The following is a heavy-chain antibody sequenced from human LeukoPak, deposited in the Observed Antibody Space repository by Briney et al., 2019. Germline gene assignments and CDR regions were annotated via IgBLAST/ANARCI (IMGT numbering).Heavy chain of an antibody. CDR2: INTNTGNP. CDR3: ARLRRNYYDDSGYHFDY. D-gene: IGHD3-22*01. J-gene: IGHJ4*02. Sequence: ASVKVSCKASGYTFTNFGMNWVRQAPGQGLEWIGWINTNTGNPAYAQGFTGRFVFSLDTSVSTAYLQISGLKAEDTAVYYCARLRRNYYDDSGYHFDYWGQGTLVTVSS. CDR1: GYTFTNFG. V-gene: IGHV7-4-1*02.